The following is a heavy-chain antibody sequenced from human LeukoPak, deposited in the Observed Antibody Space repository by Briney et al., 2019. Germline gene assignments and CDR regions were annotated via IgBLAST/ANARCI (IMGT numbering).Heavy chain of an antibody. CDR1: GGSFSGYY. Sequence: SETLSLTCAVYGGSFSGYYWSWIRQPPGKGLEWIGEINHSGSTNYNPSLKSRVTISVDTSKNQFSLKLSSVTAVDTAVYYCARKPWIQLWSFFDYWGQGTLVTVSS. D-gene: IGHD5-18*01. CDR3: ARKPWIQLWSFFDY. J-gene: IGHJ4*02. V-gene: IGHV4-34*01. CDR2: INHSGST.